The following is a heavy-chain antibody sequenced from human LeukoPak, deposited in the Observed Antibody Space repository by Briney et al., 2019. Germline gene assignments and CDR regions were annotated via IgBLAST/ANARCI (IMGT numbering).Heavy chain of an antibody. J-gene: IGHJ6*03. Sequence: SATLSLTCSVSGGSISSSSYYWVWIRQPPGKGLEWIGSIYYSGSTYYNPSLKSRVTISVDMSKNQFSLNLNSVTAADTAVYYCARHPYYYYYMDVWGKGTTVTVSS. CDR1: GGSISSSSYY. V-gene: IGHV4-39*01. CDR3: ARHPYYYYYMDV. CDR2: IYYSGST.